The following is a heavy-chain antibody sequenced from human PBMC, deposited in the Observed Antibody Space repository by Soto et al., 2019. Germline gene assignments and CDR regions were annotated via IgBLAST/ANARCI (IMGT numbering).Heavy chain of an antibody. D-gene: IGHD3-10*01. V-gene: IGHV5-51*01. CDR3: ARRGNYYYYGMDV. J-gene: IGHJ6*02. CDR2: IYPGDSDT. CDR1: GYNFTSYW. Sequence: GESLKISCNGSGYNFTSYWIGWVRQMPGKGLEWMGIIYPGDSDTRYSPSFQGQVTISADKSISTAYLQWSSVKASDTAIYYCARRGNYYYYGMDVWGQGTTVTVSS.